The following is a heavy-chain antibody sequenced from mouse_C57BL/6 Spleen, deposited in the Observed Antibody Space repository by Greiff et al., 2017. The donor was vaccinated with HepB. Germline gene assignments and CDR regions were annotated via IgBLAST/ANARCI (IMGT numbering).Heavy chain of an antibody. CDR1: GFTFSDYG. CDR3: ARGGDYGGAWFAY. J-gene: IGHJ3*01. D-gene: IGHD1-1*01. V-gene: IGHV5-17*01. Sequence: GFTFSDYGMHWVRQAPEKGLEWVAYISSGSSTIYYADTVKGRFTISRDNAKNTLFLQMTSLRSEDTAMYYCARGGDYGGAWFAYWGQGTLVTVPA. CDR2: ISSGSSTI.